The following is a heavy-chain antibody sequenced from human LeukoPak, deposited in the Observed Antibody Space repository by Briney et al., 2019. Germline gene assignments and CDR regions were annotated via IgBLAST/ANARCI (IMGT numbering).Heavy chain of an antibody. D-gene: IGHD6-19*01. Sequence: PSETLSLTCAVYGGSFSGYYWSWIRQPPGKGLEWIGEINHSGSTNYNPSLKSRVTISVDTSKNQFSLKLSSVTAADTAVYYCARHYKSSGRFDPWGQGTLVTVSS. CDR3: ARHYKSSGRFDP. CDR2: INHSGST. J-gene: IGHJ5*02. V-gene: IGHV4-34*01. CDR1: GGSFSGYY.